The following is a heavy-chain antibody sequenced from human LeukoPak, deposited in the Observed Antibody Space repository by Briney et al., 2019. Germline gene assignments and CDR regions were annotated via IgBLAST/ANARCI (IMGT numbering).Heavy chain of an antibody. CDR3: TRGRGSYSLDY. Sequence: PGGSPRLSCAASGFTLSSYAMHWVRQAPGKGLEWGAIISYDGSNEHYADSVKGRFTISRDSSKNTLYLQMNSLRAEDTAIYYCTRGRGSYSLDYWGRGTLVTVSS. CDR2: ISYDGSNE. J-gene: IGHJ4*02. CDR1: GFTLSSYA. D-gene: IGHD1-26*01. V-gene: IGHV3-30*01.